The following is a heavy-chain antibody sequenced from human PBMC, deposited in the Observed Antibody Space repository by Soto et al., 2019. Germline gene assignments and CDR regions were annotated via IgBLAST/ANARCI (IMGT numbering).Heavy chain of an antibody. CDR3: ARDGYCSGGSCLDGMDV. V-gene: IGHV3-30-3*01. CDR2: ISSDGSAK. J-gene: IGHJ6*02. D-gene: IGHD2-15*01. Sequence: GGSLRLSCVVSGFILSRYTMHWVRQAPGKGLEWVALISSDGSAKYYADSVKGRFTVSRDDSFYLQMTSLRGEDTAVYYCARDGYCSGGSCLDGMDVWGPGTTVTVSS. CDR1: GFILSRYT.